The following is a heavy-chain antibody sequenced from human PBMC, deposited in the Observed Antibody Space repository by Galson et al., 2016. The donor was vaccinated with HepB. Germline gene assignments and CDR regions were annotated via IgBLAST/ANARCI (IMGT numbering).Heavy chain of an antibody. V-gene: IGHV3-48*03. CDR3: ARDTGSFGAMGY. J-gene: IGHJ4*02. CDR1: GFTFGSYG. D-gene: IGHD3-10*01. Sequence: SLRLSCAAPGFTFGSYGMNWFRQAPGKRLEWLSYISSRGDAIYYADSVKGRFTISRDNAKNSLYLQMSSLRAEDTALYYCARDTGSFGAMGYWGQGTLVTVSS. CDR2: ISSRGDAI.